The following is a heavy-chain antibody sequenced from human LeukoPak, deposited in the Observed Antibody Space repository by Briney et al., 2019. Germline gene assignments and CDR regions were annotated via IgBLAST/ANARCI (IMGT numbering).Heavy chain of an antibody. J-gene: IGHJ4*02. D-gene: IGHD6-6*01. Sequence: GGSLRLSCAASGFTFSSYAMHWVRQAPGKGLEWVAVISYDGSNKYYADSVKGRFTISRDNSKNTLYLQMNSLRAEDTAVYYCARVGFRYSSSSPFDYWGQGTLVTVSS. V-gene: IGHV3-30-3*01. CDR3: ARVGFRYSSSSPFDY. CDR2: ISYDGSNK. CDR1: GFTFSSYA.